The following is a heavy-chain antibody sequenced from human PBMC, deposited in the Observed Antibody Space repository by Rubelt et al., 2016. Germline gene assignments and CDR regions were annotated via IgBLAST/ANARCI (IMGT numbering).Heavy chain of an antibody. CDR2: IYYSGST. CDR3: ARGVAAAGSSYYYGMDV. V-gene: IGHV4-59*12. Sequence: GKGLEWIGYIYYSGSTNYNPSLKSRVTISVDTSKNQFSLKLSSVTAADTAVYYCARGVAAAGSSYYYGMDVWGRGTTVTVSS. D-gene: IGHD6-13*01. J-gene: IGHJ6*02.